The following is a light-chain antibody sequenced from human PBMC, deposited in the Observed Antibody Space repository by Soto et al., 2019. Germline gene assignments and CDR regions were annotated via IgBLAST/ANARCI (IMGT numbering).Light chain of an antibody. V-gene: IGLV1-44*01. CDR2: TDD. CDR1: SSNIGSNT. J-gene: IGLJ1*01. Sequence: QSVLTQPPSASGTPGQRVTISCSGSSSNIGSNTVNWYQHLPGTATKLLIFTDDQRPSGVPDRFSGSKSGTSASLAIGGLQSQDEADYYCAAWDDSLSSYVFGPGTKVTVL. CDR3: AAWDDSLSSYV.